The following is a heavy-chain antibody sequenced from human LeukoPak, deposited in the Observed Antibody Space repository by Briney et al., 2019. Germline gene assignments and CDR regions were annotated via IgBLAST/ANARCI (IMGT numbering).Heavy chain of an antibody. V-gene: IGHV4-59*01. D-gene: IGHD3-22*01. J-gene: IGHJ4*02. CDR1: GGSISSYY. CDR2: IYYSGST. CDR3: ARHRGSGYPYFDY. Sequence: SKTLSLTCTVSGGSISSYYWSWIRQPPGKGLEWIGYIYYSGSTNYNPSLKSRVTISVDTSKNQFSLKLSSVTAADTAVYYCARHRGSGYPYFDYWGQGTLVTVSS.